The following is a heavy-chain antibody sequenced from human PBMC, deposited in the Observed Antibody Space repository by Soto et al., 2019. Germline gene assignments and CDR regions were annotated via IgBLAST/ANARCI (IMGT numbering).Heavy chain of an antibody. CDR2: ISGSGGST. Sequence: PGGSLRLSCAAFGLTVSGKKYVAWVRQAPGKGLEWFLGISGSGGSTYYADSVKGRFTVSRDNSKNTVYLQMNSLRADDTAVYYCAKGKTSGWYYFDFWGQGTLVTVSS. CDR3: AKGKTSGWYYFDF. J-gene: IGHJ4*02. CDR1: GLTVSGKKY. V-gene: IGHV3-23*01. D-gene: IGHD6-19*01.